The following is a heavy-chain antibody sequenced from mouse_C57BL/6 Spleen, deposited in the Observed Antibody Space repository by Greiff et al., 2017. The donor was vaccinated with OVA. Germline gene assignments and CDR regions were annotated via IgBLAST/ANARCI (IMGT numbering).Heavy chain of an antibody. V-gene: IGHV1-42*01. J-gene: IGHJ3*01. CDR2: INPSTGGT. Sequence: EVQLQQSGPELVKPGASVKISCKASGYSFTGYYMNWVKQSPEKSLEWIGEINPSTGGTTYNQKFKAKATLTVDKSSSTAYMQLKSLTSEDSAVYYCARGSNWDKRAYWGQGTLVTVSA. D-gene: IGHD4-1*01. CDR3: ARGSNWDKRAY. CDR1: GYSFTGYY.